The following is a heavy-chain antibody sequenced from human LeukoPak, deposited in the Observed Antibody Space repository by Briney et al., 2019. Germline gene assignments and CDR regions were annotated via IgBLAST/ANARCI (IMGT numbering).Heavy chain of an antibody. Sequence: PGGSLRLSCAASGFTFSSYWMSWVRQAPGKGLDWVANIKQDGSEKYYVDSVKGRFTISRDNAKNSLYLQMNSLRAEDTAVYYCARDPYYYGSGSYYNRVRSNWFDPWGQGTLVTVSS. V-gene: IGHV3-7*01. J-gene: IGHJ5*02. CDR2: IKQDGSEK. D-gene: IGHD3-10*01. CDR1: GFTFSSYW. CDR3: ARDPYYYGSGSYYNRVRSNWFDP.